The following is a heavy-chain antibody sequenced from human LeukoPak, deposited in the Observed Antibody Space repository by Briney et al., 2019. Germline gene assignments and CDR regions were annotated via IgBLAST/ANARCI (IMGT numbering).Heavy chain of an antibody. V-gene: IGHV1-18*01. CDR2: ISAYNGNT. D-gene: IGHD3-22*01. J-gene: IGHJ3*02. CDR3: ARDNSSGYTESLDAFDI. Sequence: VASVKVSCKASGYTFTSYGISWVRQAPGQGLEWMGWISAYNGNTNYAQKLQGRVTMTTDTSTSTAYMELRSLRSDDTAVYYCARDNSSGYTESLDAFDIWGQGTMVTVSS. CDR1: GYTFTSYG.